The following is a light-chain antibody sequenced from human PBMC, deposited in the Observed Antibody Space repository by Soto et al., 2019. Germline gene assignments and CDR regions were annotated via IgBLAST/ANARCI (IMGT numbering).Light chain of an antibody. CDR2: DVS. CDR3: SSYAGNTSPYV. Sequence: SVLTQPPSASGSPGQSVTISCTGTSSDVGGYNYVSWYQQHPGKAPKLMVYDVSKRPSGVPDRFSGSKSGNTASLTVSGLQAEDEADYYCSSYAGNTSPYVFGTGTRSPS. CDR1: SSDVGGYNY. J-gene: IGLJ1*01. V-gene: IGLV2-8*01.